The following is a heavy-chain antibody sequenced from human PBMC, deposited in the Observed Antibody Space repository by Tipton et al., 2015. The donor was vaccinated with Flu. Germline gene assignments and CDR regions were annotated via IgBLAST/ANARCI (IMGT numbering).Heavy chain of an antibody. CDR2: IYYSGST. CDR3: ARGLKGWIFDY. V-gene: IGHV4-59*12. D-gene: IGHD6-19*01. Sequence: TLSLTCTVSGGSISTYYWSWIRQPPGKGLEWIGHIYYSGSTNYNPSLKSRVTISVDTSKNQFSLKLSSVTAADTAVYYCARGLKGWIFDYWGQGTLVTVSS. J-gene: IGHJ4*02. CDR1: GGSISTYY.